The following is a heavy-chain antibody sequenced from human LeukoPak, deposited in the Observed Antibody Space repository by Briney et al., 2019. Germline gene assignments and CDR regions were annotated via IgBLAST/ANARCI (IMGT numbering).Heavy chain of an antibody. CDR2: INPNSGGT. CDR3: ARAQQWLVNLFDY. Sequence: ALVKGYCKASGYTFTGSYMHWGRQAPGQGLEWMGRINPNSGGTNYAQKFQGRVTMTRDTSISTAYMELSRLRSDDTAVYYCARAQQWLVNLFDYWGQGTLVTVSS. V-gene: IGHV1-2*06. D-gene: IGHD6-19*01. CDR1: GYTFTGSY. J-gene: IGHJ4*02.